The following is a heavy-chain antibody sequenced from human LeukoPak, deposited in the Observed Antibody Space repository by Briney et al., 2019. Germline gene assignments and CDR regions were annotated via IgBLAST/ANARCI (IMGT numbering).Heavy chain of an antibody. J-gene: IGHJ4*02. D-gene: IGHD3-10*01. CDR3: ARELFDFDY. V-gene: IGHV3-23*01. CDR1: GFTFDNFA. CDR2: ITGSGGST. Sequence: GGSLRLSCAPSGFTFDNFAMTWVRQAPGKGLEWVSEITGSGGSTYYADSVKGRFTISRDNSKNTLYLQMNSLRAEDAAIYYCARELFDFDYWGQGTLVTVSS.